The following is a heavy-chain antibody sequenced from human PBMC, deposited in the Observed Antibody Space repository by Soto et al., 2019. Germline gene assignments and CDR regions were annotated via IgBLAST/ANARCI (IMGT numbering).Heavy chain of an antibody. J-gene: IGHJ4*03. D-gene: IGHD7-27*01. Sequence: PSETLSLTCSVSGDSIRGGGHYRNWIRQFPGKGLEWIGYVYHSGSTHYNPSLRGRLTISIDTSKNQFSLRLISVTAADTALYYCARDTGLAPTVWGYWGHGTQVTVSS. CDR1: GDSIRGGGHY. CDR2: VYHSGST. CDR3: ARDTGLAPTVWGY. V-gene: IGHV4-31*03.